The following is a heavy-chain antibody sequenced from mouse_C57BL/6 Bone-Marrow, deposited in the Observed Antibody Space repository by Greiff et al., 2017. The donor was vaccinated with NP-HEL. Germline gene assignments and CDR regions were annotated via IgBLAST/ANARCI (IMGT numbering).Heavy chain of an antibody. V-gene: IGHV1-66*01. CDR2: IYPGSGNT. CDR1: GYSFTSYY. CDR3: ARSGDGYSFAY. D-gene: IGHD2-3*01. J-gene: IGHJ3*01. Sequence: QVQLQQSGPELVKPGASVKISCKASGYSFTSYYIHWVKQRPGQGLEWIGWIYPGSGNTKYNEKFKGKATLTADTSSSTAYMQLSSLTSEDSAVYYCARSGDGYSFAYWGQGTLVTVSA.